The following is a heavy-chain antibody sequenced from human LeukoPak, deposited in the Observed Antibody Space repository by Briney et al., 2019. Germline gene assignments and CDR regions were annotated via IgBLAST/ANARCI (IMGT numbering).Heavy chain of an antibody. V-gene: IGHV4-39*07. Sequence: SETLSHTCIVSGGSLSSSSYYWGWIRQPPGKGLEWIGSIYYTGSTSSNPSPKSPVTISVDTSKNQFSLKLSSVTAADTAVYYCAREITFGGVIVNDYWGQGTLVTVSS. J-gene: IGHJ4*02. CDR2: IYYTGST. CDR3: AREITFGGVIVNDY. D-gene: IGHD3-16*02. CDR1: GGSLSSSSYY.